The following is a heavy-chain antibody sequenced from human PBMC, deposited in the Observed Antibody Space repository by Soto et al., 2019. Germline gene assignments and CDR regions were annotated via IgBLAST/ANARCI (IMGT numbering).Heavy chain of an antibody. J-gene: IGHJ4*02. D-gene: IGHD1-26*01. V-gene: IGHV1-24*01. CDR2: FDPEDGET. Sequence: GASVKVSCKVSGYTLTELSMHWVRQAPGKGLEWMGGFDPEDGETIYAQKLQGRVTMTKDTSTSTAYMELRSLRSDDTAVYYCARDGSHDSGRDFDYWGQGTQVTVSS. CDR3: ARDGSHDSGRDFDY. CDR1: GYTLTELS.